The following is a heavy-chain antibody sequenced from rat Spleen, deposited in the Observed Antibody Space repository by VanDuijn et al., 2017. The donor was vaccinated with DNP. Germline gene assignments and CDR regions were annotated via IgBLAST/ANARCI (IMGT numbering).Heavy chain of an antibody. CDR3: ARFDY. V-gene: IGHV2-34*01. J-gene: IGHJ2*01. CDR1: GFSLTSYS. Sequence: QVQLKESGPGLVQPSETLSLTCTVSGFSLTSYSVSWVRQPSGKGPEWMGRMWYDGDTAYNSALKSRLSINRDTSKNQVFLEMSSLQTEDTAMYFCARFDYWGQGVMVTVSS. CDR2: MWYDGDT.